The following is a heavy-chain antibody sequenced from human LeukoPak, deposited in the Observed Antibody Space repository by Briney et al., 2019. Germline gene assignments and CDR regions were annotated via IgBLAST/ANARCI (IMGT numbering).Heavy chain of an antibody. CDR2: INAGSGNT. V-gene: IGHV1-3*01. D-gene: IGHD5-24*01. Sequence: VSVKVSCKASGYTFTSYAMHWVRQAPGQRHEWMGWINAGSGNTNYSQKFQGRVTITRDTSANTAYMELSSLRSEDTAVYYCARDLEYDGYTSGSPKGYYFDYWGQGTLVTVSS. CDR1: GYTFTSYA. J-gene: IGHJ4*02. CDR3: ARDLEYDGYTSGSPKGYYFDY.